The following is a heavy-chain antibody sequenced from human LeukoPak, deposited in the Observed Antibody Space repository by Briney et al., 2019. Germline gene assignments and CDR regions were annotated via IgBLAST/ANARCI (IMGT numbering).Heavy chain of an antibody. CDR3: AKVLGYCSSTSCPLVY. CDR1: GFTFSSYG. Sequence: GGSLRLSCAASGFTFSSYGMHWVRQARGKGLEWVAFIRYDGSNKYYADSVKGRFTISRDNSKNTLYLQMNSLRAEDTAVYYCAKVLGYCSSTSCPLVYWGQGTLVTVSS. D-gene: IGHD2-2*01. J-gene: IGHJ4*02. CDR2: IRYDGSNK. V-gene: IGHV3-30*02.